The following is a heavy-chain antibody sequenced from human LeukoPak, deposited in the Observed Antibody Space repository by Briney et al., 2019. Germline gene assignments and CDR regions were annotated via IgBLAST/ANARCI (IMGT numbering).Heavy chain of an antibody. CDR2: ISDSGGST. CDR1: GFPFSSYA. CDR3: VRGYSFGPYGMDV. V-gene: IGHV3-64*03. J-gene: IGHJ6*02. D-gene: IGHD2-15*01. Sequence: GGSLRLSCSASGFPFSSYAMHWVRQAPGKGLEYVSAISDSGGSTYYADSVKGRFTISRDNSKNALYLQMSSLRAEDTAVYFCVRGYSFGPYGMDVWGQGTTVTVSS.